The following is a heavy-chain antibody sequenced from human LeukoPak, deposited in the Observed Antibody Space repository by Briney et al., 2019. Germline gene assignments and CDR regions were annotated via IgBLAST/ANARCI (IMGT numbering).Heavy chain of an antibody. CDR2: IIPIFGTA. CDR1: GGTFSSYA. J-gene: IGHJ4*02. Sequence: SVKVSCKASGGTFSSYAISWVRQAPGQGLEWMGGIIPIFGTANYAQKFQGRVTMTRDTSTSTVYMELSSLRSEDTAVYYCARGQGGSVTLYYFDYWGQGTLVTVSS. D-gene: IGHD4-17*01. CDR3: ARGQGGSVTLYYFDY. V-gene: IGHV1-69*05.